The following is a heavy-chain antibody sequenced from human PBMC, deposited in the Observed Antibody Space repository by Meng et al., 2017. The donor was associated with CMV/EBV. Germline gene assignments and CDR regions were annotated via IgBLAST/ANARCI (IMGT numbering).Heavy chain of an antibody. D-gene: IGHD5-18*01. J-gene: IGHJ6*02. CDR3: ARGVDTAPLGMDI. CDR1: GFTFSSYG. V-gene: IGHV3-30*02. Sequence: GGSLRLSCAASGFTFSSYGMHWVRQAPGKGLEWVAFIRYDGSNKYYADSVKGRFTISRDNSKNTVYLQMNSLRAEDTAVFYCARGVDTAPLGMDIWGQGTTVTVSS. CDR2: IRYDGSNK.